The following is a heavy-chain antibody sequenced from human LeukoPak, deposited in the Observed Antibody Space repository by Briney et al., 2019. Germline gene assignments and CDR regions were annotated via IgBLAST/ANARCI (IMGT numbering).Heavy chain of an antibody. CDR3: ARGHYGLDV. CDR1: GFTFSDHY. V-gene: IGHV3-11*01. J-gene: IGHJ6*02. CDR2: IYNSASNT. Sequence: GGSLRLSCTASGFTFSDHYMSWIRQTPGKGLEWVSYIYNSASNTYYADSVKGRFTISRDNAKNVLYLQMNNLRVEDTAVYYCARGHYGLDVWGQGTTVTVSS.